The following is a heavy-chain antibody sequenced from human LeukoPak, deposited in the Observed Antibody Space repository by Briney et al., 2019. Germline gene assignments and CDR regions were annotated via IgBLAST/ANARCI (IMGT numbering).Heavy chain of an antibody. CDR2: INSGGTVT. V-gene: IGHV3-74*01. J-gene: IGHJ4*02. D-gene: IGHD6-13*01. Sequence: GGSLRLSCAASGFTFSDFWMHWVRQAPGKGLVWVSRINSGGTVTNYADSVKGRLTTSRDSAKNTLYLQMDSLSAEDTAVYYCAKTVPSSGFAVDYWGQGSLVTVSS. CDR1: GFTFSDFW. CDR3: AKTVPSSGFAVDY.